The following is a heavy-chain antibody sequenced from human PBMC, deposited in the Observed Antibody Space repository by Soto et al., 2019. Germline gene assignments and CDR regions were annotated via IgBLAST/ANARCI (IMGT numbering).Heavy chain of an antibody. Sequence: PGGSLRLSCAASGFTFSSYSMNWVRQAPGKGLEWVSSISSSSSYIYYADSVKGRFTISRDNAKNSLYLQMNSLRAEDTAVYYCARAPSSVLRYFDWFFDPWGQGTLVTVSS. CDR1: GFTFSSYS. CDR2: ISSSSSYI. J-gene: IGHJ5*02. V-gene: IGHV3-21*01. D-gene: IGHD3-9*01. CDR3: ARAPSSVLRYFDWFFDP.